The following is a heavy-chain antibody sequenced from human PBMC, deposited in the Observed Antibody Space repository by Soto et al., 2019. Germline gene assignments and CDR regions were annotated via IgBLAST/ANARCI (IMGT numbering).Heavy chain of an antibody. D-gene: IGHD2-2*01. J-gene: IGHJ4*02. CDR2: ISWSGGSI. Sequence: GGSLRLSCAASGFTFDDYAMHWVRQAPGKGLEWVSSISWSGGSIYYADSVKGRFTISRDNSKNSLYMQMNSLRAEDTAVYYCAKRPASLVCFDYWGQGTLVTVS. V-gene: IGHV3-9*01. CDR1: GFTFDDYA. CDR3: AKRPASLVCFDY.